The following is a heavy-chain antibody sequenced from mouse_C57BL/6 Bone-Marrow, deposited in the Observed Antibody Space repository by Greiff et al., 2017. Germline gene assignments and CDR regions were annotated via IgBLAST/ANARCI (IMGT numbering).Heavy chain of an antibody. CDR2: IDPCDSYT. Sequence: QVQLQQSGAELVKPGASVKLSCKASGYTFTSYWMQWVKQRPGQGLEWIGEIDPCDSYTNYNQKFKGKATLTVDTSSSTAYMQLSSLTSKDSAVYYCASDYYYYAMDYWGQGTSVTVSS. CDR3: ASDYYYYAMDY. J-gene: IGHJ4*01. CDR1: GYTFTSYW. V-gene: IGHV1-50*01. D-gene: IGHD2-13*01.